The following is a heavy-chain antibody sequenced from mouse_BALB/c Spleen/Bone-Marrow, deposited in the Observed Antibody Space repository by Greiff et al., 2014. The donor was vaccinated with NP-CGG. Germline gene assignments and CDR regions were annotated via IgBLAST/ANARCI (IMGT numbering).Heavy chain of an antibody. J-gene: IGHJ2*01. D-gene: IGHD1-1*01. CDR1: GYTFTSYV. V-gene: IGHV1-14*01. Sequence: VQLKQSGPELVKPGTSVKMSCKASGYTFTSYVIHWVKQKPGQGLEWIGYINPFNDGTKYNEKFKDKATLTSDKSSNTAYMELSSLTSEDSAVYYCARTENYYGSSFDYWGQGTTLTVSS. CDR2: INPFNDGT. CDR3: ARTENYYGSSFDY.